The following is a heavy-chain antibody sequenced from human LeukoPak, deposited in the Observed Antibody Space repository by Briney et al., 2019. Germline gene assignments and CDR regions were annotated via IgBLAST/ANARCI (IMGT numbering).Heavy chain of an antibody. J-gene: IGHJ4*02. D-gene: IGHD6-19*01. CDR1: GFTFGSYA. CDR3: AKTTAGYSSGRYPGWPVDY. Sequence: GGSLSLPCAASGFTFGSYAMYRVRQAPGKGLEWVSGISGSGGSTFYADSVKGRFTISRDNSENTVYLQMNSLRADDTAVYYCAKTTAGYSSGRYPGWPVDYWGQGTLVTVSS. V-gene: IGHV3-23*01. CDR2: ISGSGGST.